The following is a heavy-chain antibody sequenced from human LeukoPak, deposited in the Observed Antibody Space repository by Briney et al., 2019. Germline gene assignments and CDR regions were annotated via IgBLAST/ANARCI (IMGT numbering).Heavy chain of an antibody. V-gene: IGHV3-64D*09. J-gene: IGHJ4*02. CDR2: ISSNGGST. CDR1: GFTFSSYA. CDR3: VKDWGRGWYRFDC. Sequence: PGGSLRLSCSASGFTFSSYALHWVRQAPAKGLESVSAISSNGGSTSYADSVKGRFTISRDNSKNTLYLQMSSLRAEDTAVYYCVKDWGRGWYRFDCWGQGTLVTVSS. D-gene: IGHD6-19*01.